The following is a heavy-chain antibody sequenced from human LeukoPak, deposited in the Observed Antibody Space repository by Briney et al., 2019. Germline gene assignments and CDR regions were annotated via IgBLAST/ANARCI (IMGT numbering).Heavy chain of an antibody. Sequence: SQTLSLTCTVSGDSVISGDYRWTWIRQPPGKGLEWIGYTYFTGSTYFNPSLKRRVAISIDTSKNQFSLQLTSVAVADTAVYYCARAQKSNSGCYYLADSWGPGTLVPVSS. CDR1: GDSVISGDYR. V-gene: IGHV4-30-4*01. D-gene: IGHD3-22*01. J-gene: IGHJ4*02. CDR2: TYFTGST. CDR3: ARAQKSNSGCYYLADS.